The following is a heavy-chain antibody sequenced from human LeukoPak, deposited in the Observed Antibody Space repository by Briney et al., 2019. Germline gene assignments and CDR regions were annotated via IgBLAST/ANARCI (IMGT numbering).Heavy chain of an antibody. CDR3: ARDEGDYDFWSGFPAQSFDY. Sequence: PGGSLRLSCAASGFTFSSYSMNWVRQAPGKGLEWVSSISSSSSYIYYADSVKGRFTTSRDNAKNSLYLQMNSLRAEDTAVYYCARDEGDYDFWSGFPAQSFDYWGQGTLVTVSS. V-gene: IGHV3-21*01. CDR1: GFTFSSYS. D-gene: IGHD3-3*01. CDR2: ISSSSSYI. J-gene: IGHJ4*02.